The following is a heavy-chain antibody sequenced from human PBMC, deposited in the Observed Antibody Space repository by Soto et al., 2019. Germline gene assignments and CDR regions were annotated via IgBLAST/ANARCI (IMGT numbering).Heavy chain of an antibody. CDR3: ARRVRGTAYCGGVCVPDLFDP. Sequence: QVQLVQSGAEVKKPGASVKVSCKASGYTFASYYMHWVRQAPGQGLEWMGIINPSGGSTSYAQKFQGRVTMTRDTSTSTVYMELSSLRSEDTAVYYCARRVRGTAYCGGVCVPDLFDPWGQGTLVTVSS. D-gene: IGHD2-21*02. CDR1: GYTFASYY. V-gene: IGHV1-46*01. J-gene: IGHJ5*02. CDR2: INPSGGST.